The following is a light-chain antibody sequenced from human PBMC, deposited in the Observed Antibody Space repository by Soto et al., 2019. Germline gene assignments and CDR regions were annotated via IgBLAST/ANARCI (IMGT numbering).Light chain of an antibody. CDR2: GAS. J-gene: IGKJ1*01. CDR1: QSVSSN. V-gene: IGKV3-15*01. Sequence: EIVMTQSPATLSVSPGERATLSCRASQSVSSNLAWYQQKPGQAPRLLIYGASTRDTGIPARFSGSGSGTEFTLSISSLQSEDFAVYYCQQYNNWLWTFGQGTMV. CDR3: QQYNNWLWT.